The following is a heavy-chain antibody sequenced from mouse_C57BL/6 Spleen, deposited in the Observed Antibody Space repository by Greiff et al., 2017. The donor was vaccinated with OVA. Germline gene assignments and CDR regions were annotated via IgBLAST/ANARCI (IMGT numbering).Heavy chain of an antibody. CDR1: GPTVPLSW. CDR3: AGMITAYFDY. CDR2: IHPNSGST. D-gene: IGHD2-4*01. J-gene: IGHJ2*01. V-gene: IGHV1-64*01. Sequence: QVQLQQPGAELVKPGASVKLSCKASGPTVPLSWMHWVKQRPGQGLEWIGMIHPNSGSTNYNEKFKSKATLTVDKSSSTAYMQLSSLTSEDSAVYYCAGMITAYFDYWGQGTTLTVSS.